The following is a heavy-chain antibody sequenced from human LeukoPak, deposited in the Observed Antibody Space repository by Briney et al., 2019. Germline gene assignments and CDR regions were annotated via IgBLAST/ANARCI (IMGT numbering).Heavy chain of an antibody. V-gene: IGHV3-7*01. D-gene: IGHD1-1*01. CDR1: GFSFNAYW. CDR3: ARDGIMTYAFDI. J-gene: IGHJ3*02. CDR2: IKQDGSVQ. Sequence: PGGSLRLSCAASGFSFNAYWMAWVRQAPGTGLEWMANIKQDGSVQNYVDSVKGRFTISRDNAKDSLFLQLNNLRAEDTAVYFCARDGIMTYAFDIWGQGTKVTVSP.